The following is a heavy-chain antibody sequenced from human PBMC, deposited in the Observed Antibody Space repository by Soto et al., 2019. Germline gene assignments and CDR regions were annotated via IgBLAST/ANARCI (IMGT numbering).Heavy chain of an antibody. V-gene: IGHV1-69*01. D-gene: IGHD5-12*01. Sequence: QVQLVQSGAEVKKPASSVKVSCKASGGTFNNYPITWVRQAPGEGLEWMGGSIPIFGTANYAQNFQGRVTISVDESTSTAYMELSSLRSEDTDVYYCARGRGYSGYDHYYYFDMDVWGQGTTVTVSS. CDR1: GGTFNNYP. CDR3: ARGRGYSGYDHYYYFDMDV. CDR2: SIPIFGTA. J-gene: IGHJ6*02.